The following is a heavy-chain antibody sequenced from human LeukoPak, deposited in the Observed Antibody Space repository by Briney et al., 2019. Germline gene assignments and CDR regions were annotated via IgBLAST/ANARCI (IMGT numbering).Heavy chain of an antibody. V-gene: IGHV4-34*01. J-gene: IGHJ4*02. CDR3: ARLGMYYDSSYPSDY. CDR1: GGSFSGYY. Sequence: SETLSLTCAVYGGSFSGYYWSWIRQPLGKGLEWIGEISHSGSTNYNPSLKSRVTISIDTSKNQFSLKLSSVTAADTAVYYCARLGMYYDSSYPSDYWGQGTLVTVSS. D-gene: IGHD3-22*01. CDR2: ISHSGST.